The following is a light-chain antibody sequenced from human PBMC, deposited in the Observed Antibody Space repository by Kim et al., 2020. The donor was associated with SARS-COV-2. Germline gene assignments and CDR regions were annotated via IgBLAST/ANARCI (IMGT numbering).Light chain of an antibody. V-gene: IGLV2-11*02. Sequence: GQSVTIVRTGTVSEVRGYDYVSWFQQPPGKVPKLMIYDVNRRPSGVPDRFSGSKSGNTASLTISGLQPDDEADYYCCSYAGRFSAVFGGGTQLTVL. J-gene: IGLJ2*01. CDR1: VSEVRGYDY. CDR3: CSYAGRFSAV. CDR2: DVN.